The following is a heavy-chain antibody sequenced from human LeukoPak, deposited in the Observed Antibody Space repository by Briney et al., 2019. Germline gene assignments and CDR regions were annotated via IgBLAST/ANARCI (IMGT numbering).Heavy chain of an antibody. J-gene: IGHJ4*02. CDR3: ARLSGRQTTPY. CDR2: IYYSRTT. D-gene: IGHD1-26*01. Sequence: SETVSLTCTVSGGSISSYYWSWIRQPPEKGLEWIGYIYYSRTTNYNPSLKSRVTMSVDTSKNQFSLKLSSVTAADTAVYYCARLSGRQTTPYWGQGTLVTVSS. CDR1: GGSISSYY. V-gene: IGHV4-59*08.